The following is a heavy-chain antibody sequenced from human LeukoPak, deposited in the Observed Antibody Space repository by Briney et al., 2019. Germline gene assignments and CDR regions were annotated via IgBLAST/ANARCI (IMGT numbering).Heavy chain of an antibody. V-gene: IGHV1-24*01. CDR3: ATRYSSGWYETSWFDP. CDR1: GYTLTELS. CDR2: FDPEDGET. J-gene: IGHJ5*02. Sequence: ASVKVSCKVSGYTLTELSMHWVRQAPGKGLEWMGGFDPEDGETIYAQKFQGRVTMTEDTSTDTAYMELSSLRSEDTAVYYCATRYSSGWYETSWFDPWGQGTLVTVSS. D-gene: IGHD6-19*01.